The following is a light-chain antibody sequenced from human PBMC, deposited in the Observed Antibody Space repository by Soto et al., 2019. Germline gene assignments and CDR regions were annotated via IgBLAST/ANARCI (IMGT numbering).Light chain of an antibody. CDR1: QIISSY. J-gene: IGKJ2*01. CDR2: AAS. Sequence: DIQMTQSPSSLSASVGDRVTITCRASQIISSYLNWYQQKPGKAPKLLIYAASSLQSGVPSRFSGSGSGTDFTHTISSLQPEDFATYYCQQSYVARYTFGQGTKLEIK. V-gene: IGKV1-39*01. CDR3: QQSYVARYT.